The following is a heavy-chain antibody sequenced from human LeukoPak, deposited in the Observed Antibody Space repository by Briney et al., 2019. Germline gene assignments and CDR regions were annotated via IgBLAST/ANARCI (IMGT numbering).Heavy chain of an antibody. V-gene: IGHV4-59*01. J-gene: IGHJ4*02. D-gene: IGHD5-12*01. CDR1: GGSISSYY. CDR3: ARDAYSGYDFDY. CDR2: IYYSGST. Sequence: SETLSLTCTVSGGSISSYYWSWIRQPPGKGLEWTGYIYYSGSTNYNPSLKSRVTISVDTSKNQFSLKLSSVTAADTAVYYCARDAYSGYDFDYWGQGTLVTVSS.